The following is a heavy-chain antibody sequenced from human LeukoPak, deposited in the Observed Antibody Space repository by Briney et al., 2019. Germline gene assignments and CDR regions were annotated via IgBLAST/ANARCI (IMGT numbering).Heavy chain of an antibody. CDR2: IWYDGSNK. D-gene: IGHD5-12*01. Sequence: PWGTLRLSCAAYGLTFSGYGLRWVRQAPGKGLEWVGVIWYDGSNKYYADSVKGRFTISRDNSKNTLYLQMNSLRAEDTAVYYCARGNKWLRQNFDYWGQGTLVTVSS. CDR3: ARGNKWLRQNFDY. CDR1: GLTFSGYG. V-gene: IGHV3-33*01. J-gene: IGHJ4*02.